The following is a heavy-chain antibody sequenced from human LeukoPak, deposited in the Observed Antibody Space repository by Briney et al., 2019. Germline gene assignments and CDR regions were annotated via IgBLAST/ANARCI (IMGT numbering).Heavy chain of an antibody. D-gene: IGHD4-11*01. CDR2: IYYSGST. Sequence: SETLSLTCTVSGGSISSSSYYWGWIRQPPGKGLEWIGSIYYSGSTYYNPSLKSRVTISVDTSKNQFSLKLSSVTAADTAVYYCARAGTVTFDYWGQGTLVTVSS. J-gene: IGHJ4*02. CDR1: GGSISSSSYY. CDR3: ARAGTVTFDY. V-gene: IGHV4-39*01.